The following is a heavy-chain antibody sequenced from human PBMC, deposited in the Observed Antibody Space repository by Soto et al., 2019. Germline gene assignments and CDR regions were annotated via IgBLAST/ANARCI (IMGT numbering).Heavy chain of an antibody. D-gene: IGHD5-12*01. J-gene: IGHJ6*02. V-gene: IGHV1-69*13. CDR1: GGTFSSYA. CDR3: ARVSSSGYDSSHYYYYSGMDV. Sequence: GAPVKVSCKASGGTFSSYAISWVRQAPGQGLEWMGGIIPIFGTANYAQKFQGRVTITADESTSTAYMELSSLRSEDTAVYYCARVSSSGYDSSHYYYYSGMDVWGQGTTVTVSS. CDR2: IIPIFGTA.